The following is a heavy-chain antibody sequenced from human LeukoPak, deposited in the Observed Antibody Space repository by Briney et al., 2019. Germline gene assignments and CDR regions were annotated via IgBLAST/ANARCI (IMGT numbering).Heavy chain of an antibody. Sequence: SETLSLTCTVSGGSISSYYWSWIRQPAGKGLEWIGRIYTSGSTNYNPSLKSRVTMSVDTSMNQFSLKLSSVTAADTAVYYCARTYGSGSYYYYYYYYMDVWGKGTTVTVSS. CDR3: ARTYGSGSYYYYYYYYMDV. V-gene: IGHV4-4*07. CDR2: IYTSGST. CDR1: GGSISSYY. J-gene: IGHJ6*03. D-gene: IGHD3-10*01.